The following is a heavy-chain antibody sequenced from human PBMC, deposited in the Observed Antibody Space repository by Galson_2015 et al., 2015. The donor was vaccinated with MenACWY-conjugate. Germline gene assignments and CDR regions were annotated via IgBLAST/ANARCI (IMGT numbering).Heavy chain of an antibody. CDR1: GFTFSSYA. Sequence: LRLSCAASGFTFSSYAMSWVRPAPGKGLEWVSGISDSGSDSDYADSVKGRFTIYRDNSQNTRYLQLNSLRVEDTAKYYCAKAWCGGDCLVYPFDYWGQGTLVTVSS. D-gene: IGHD2-21*02. J-gene: IGHJ4*02. CDR2: ISDSGSDS. CDR3: AKAWCGGDCLVYPFDY. V-gene: IGHV3-23*01.